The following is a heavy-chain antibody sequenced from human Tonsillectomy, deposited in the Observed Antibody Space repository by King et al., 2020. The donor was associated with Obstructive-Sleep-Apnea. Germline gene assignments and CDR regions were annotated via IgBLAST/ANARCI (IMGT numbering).Heavy chain of an antibody. J-gene: IGHJ4*02. D-gene: IGHD5-24*01. Sequence: QLVQSGAEVKKPGSSVKVSCKASVGTFSSYAISWVRQAPGQGLEWMGGIIPIFGTANYAQKFQGRVTITADESTSTAYMELSSLRSEDTAVYYCARPQRGDGYNSWDYWGQGTLVTVSS. CDR2: IIPIFGTA. CDR1: VGTFSSYA. V-gene: IGHV1-69*01. CDR3: ARPQRGDGYNSWDY.